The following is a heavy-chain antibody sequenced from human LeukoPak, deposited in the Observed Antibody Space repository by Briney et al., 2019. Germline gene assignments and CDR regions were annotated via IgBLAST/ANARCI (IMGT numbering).Heavy chain of an antibody. CDR3: AREALGNYFDY. V-gene: IGHV4-34*01. D-gene: IGHD6-13*01. Sequence: PSETLSLTCAVYGGSFSGYYWSWIRQPPGKGLEWIGEINHSGSTNYNPSLKSRVTISVDTSKNQFSLKLSSVTAADTAVYYCAREALGNYFDYWGQGTLVTVSS. J-gene: IGHJ4*02. CDR2: INHSGST. CDR1: GGSFSGYY.